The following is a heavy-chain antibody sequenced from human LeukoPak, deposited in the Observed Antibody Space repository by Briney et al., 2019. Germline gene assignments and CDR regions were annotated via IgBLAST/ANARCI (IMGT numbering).Heavy chain of an antibody. Sequence: PGGSLRLSCAASGFTFSSYAMSWVRQAPGKGLEWDSAISGSGGSTYYADSVKGRFTISRDNSKNTLYLQMNSLRAEDTAVYYCAKGRAGDYGGKPRQGYWGQGTLVTVSS. CDR3: AKGRAGDYGGKPRQGY. V-gene: IGHV3-23*01. CDR2: ISGSGGST. CDR1: GFTFSSYA. D-gene: IGHD4-23*01. J-gene: IGHJ4*02.